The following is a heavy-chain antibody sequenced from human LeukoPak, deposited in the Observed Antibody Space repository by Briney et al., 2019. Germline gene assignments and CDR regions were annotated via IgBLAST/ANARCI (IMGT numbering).Heavy chain of an antibody. J-gene: IGHJ4*02. CDR1: GFTFSSYS. D-gene: IGHD6-13*01. CDR3: ARVRPSSSWYDRAYYFDY. CDR2: ISSSSSYI. Sequence: PGGSLRLSCAASGFTFSSYSMNWVRQAPGKGLEWVSSISSSSSYIYYADSVKGRFTISRDNAKNSLYLQMNSLRAEDTAVYYCARVRPSSSWYDRAYYFDYWGQGTLVTVSS. V-gene: IGHV3-21*01.